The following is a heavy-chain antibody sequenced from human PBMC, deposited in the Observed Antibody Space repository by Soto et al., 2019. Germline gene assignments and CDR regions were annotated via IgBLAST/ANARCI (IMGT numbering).Heavy chain of an antibody. CDR1: GFTFSSYG. D-gene: IGHD2-15*01. Sequence: GGSLRLSCAASGFTFSSYGMHWVRQAPGKGLEWVAVIWYDGSNKYYADSVKGRFTISRDNSKNTLYLQMNSLRAEDTAVYYCARDDNCSGGSCYSEVGDYFDYWGQGTLVTVSS. V-gene: IGHV3-33*01. CDR2: IWYDGSNK. J-gene: IGHJ4*02. CDR3: ARDDNCSGGSCYSEVGDYFDY.